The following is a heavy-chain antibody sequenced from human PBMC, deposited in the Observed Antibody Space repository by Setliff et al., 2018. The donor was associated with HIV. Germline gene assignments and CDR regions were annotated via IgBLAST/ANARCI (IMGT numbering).Heavy chain of an antibody. Sequence: ASVKVSCKVSGHTLTELSMHWVRQAPGQGLEWMGIINPSSGSATYAQKFQGRVTMTRDTSTSTVYMELSSLRSEDTAVYYCARDPAPSSSASYFQHWGQGTPVTVSS. V-gene: IGHV1-46*01. CDR1: GHTLTELS. CDR3: ARDPAPSSSASYFQH. J-gene: IGHJ1*01. D-gene: IGHD6-6*01. CDR2: INPSSGSA.